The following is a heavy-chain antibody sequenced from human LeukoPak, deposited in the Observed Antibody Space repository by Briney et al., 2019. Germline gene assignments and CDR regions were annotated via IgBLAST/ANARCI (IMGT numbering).Heavy chain of an antibody. Sequence: SETLSLTCAVYGGSFSGYYWSWIRQPPGKGLEWIGYIYYSGSTNYNPSLKSRVTISVDTSKNQFSLTLGSVTAADTAVYYCARDRLTKYSSSPTASSGLDVWGQGTTVTVSS. CDR2: IYYSGST. V-gene: IGHV4-59*01. CDR3: ARDRLTKYSSSPTASSGLDV. J-gene: IGHJ6*02. D-gene: IGHD6-13*01. CDR1: GGSFSGYY.